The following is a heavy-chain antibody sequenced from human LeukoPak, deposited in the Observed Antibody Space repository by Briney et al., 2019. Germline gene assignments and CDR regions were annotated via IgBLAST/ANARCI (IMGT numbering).Heavy chain of an antibody. CDR3: AKGGSWLSDAFDI. CDR1: GFTFSSYA. Sequence: GGSLRLSCAASGFTFSSYAMSWVRQAPGKGLEWVSAISGSGGSTYYADSVKGRFTISKDNSKNTLYLQMNSLRAEDTAVYYCAKGGSWLSDAFDIWGQGTMVTVSS. CDR2: ISGSGGST. V-gene: IGHV3-23*01. J-gene: IGHJ3*02. D-gene: IGHD5-12*01.